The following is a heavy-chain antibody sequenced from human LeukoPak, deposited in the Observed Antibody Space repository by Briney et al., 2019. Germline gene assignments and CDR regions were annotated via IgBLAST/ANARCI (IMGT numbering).Heavy chain of an antibody. CDR3: ARQGGYCSSTSCYYYYGMDV. J-gene: IGHJ6*02. D-gene: IGHD2-2*03. Sequence: SETLSLTCTVSGGSISSYYWSWIRQPPGKGLEWIGYIYYSGSTNYNPSLKSRVTISVDTSKNQFSLKLSSVTAADTAVYYCARQGGYCSSTSCYYYYGMDVWGQGTTVTVSS. V-gene: IGHV4-59*08. CDR2: IYYSGST. CDR1: GGSISSYY.